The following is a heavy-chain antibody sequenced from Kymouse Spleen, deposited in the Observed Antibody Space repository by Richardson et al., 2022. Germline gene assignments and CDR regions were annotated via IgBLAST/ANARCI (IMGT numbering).Heavy chain of an antibody. D-gene: IGHD5-18,IGHD5-18*01. CDR1: GGSVSSGSYY. CDR2: IYYSGST. CDR3: ARGTWIQLWPSFDP. Sequence: QVQLQESGPGLVKPSETLSLTCTVSGGSVSSGSYYWSWIRQPPGKGLEWIGYIYYSGSTNYNPSLKSRVTISVDTSKNQFSLKLSSVTAADTAVYYCARGTWIQLWPSFDPWGQGTLVTVSS. V-gene: IGHV4-61*01. J-gene: IGHJ5*02.